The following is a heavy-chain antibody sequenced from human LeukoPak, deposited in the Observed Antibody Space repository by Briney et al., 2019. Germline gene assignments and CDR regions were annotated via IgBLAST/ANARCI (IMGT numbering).Heavy chain of an antibody. V-gene: IGHV3-23*01. CDR3: AKGAYDYIEIGYFDS. D-gene: IGHD5-12*01. J-gene: IGHJ4*02. CDR2: LIGSSGST. CDR1: GFTPTNYA. Sequence: GGSLRLSCAASGFTPTNYAMNWVRQAPGKGLGWVSVLIGSSGSTDYADSVKGRFTISRDNSKNTVILQMNSLRAEDTAIYYCAKGAYDYIEIGYFDSWGQGTLVTVSS.